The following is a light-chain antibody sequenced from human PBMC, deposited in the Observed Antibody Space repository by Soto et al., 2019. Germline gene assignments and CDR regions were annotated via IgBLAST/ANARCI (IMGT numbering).Light chain of an antibody. CDR2: GAS. J-gene: IGKJ1*01. CDR3: HQYGGSPQT. V-gene: IGKV3-20*01. CDR1: QSVSNY. Sequence: EIVLTQSPGTLSLSPGERATLSCRASQSVSNYLAWYQRKPGQAPRRLIYGASSRATGIPDRFSGSGSGTDFTLTISRLEPEDFAVYYCHQYGGSPQTFGQGTKV.